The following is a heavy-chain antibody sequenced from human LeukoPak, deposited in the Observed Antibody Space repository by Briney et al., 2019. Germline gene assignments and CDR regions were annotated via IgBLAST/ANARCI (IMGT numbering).Heavy chain of an antibody. J-gene: IGHJ4*02. D-gene: IGHD5-12*01. CDR2: IIPIFGTA. Sequence: SVKVSCKASGGTFSSYAISWVRQAPGQGLEWMGGIIPIFGTANYAQKFQGRVTITTDESTSTAYMELSSLRSEDTAVYYCASSGIVATTHYFDYWGQGTLVTVSS. V-gene: IGHV1-69*05. CDR3: ASSGIVATTHYFDY. CDR1: GGTFSSYA.